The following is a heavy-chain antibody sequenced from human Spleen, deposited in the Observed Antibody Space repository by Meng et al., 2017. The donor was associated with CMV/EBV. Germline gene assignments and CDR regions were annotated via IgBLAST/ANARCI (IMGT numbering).Heavy chain of an antibody. Sequence: GGSLRLSCAVSGFTLNSYAMSWVRQAPGKGLEWVSVISGGGGSTYNADSVKGRFTISRDNSKNTLYLQMNRLRADDTAVYYCAKGTTKYIYYGIDVWGQGTTVTVSS. J-gene: IGHJ6*02. CDR3: AKGTTKYIYYGIDV. D-gene: IGHD2/OR15-2a*01. CDR1: GFTLNSYA. V-gene: IGHV3-23*01. CDR2: ISGGGGST.